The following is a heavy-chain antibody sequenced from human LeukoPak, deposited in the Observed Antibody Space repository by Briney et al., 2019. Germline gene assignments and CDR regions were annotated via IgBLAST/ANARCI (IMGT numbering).Heavy chain of an antibody. V-gene: IGHV3-53*01. J-gene: IGHJ4*02. CDR1: GFTVTSNS. D-gene: IGHD5-12*01. CDR2: IYSGST. Sequence: GGSLRLSCTVSGFTVTSNSMSWVRQAPGKGLEWVSFIYSGSTHYSDSVKGRFTISRDNSKNTLYLQMNSLRAEDTAVYYCASDIVATMGFDYWGQGTLVTVSS. CDR3: ASDIVATMGFDY.